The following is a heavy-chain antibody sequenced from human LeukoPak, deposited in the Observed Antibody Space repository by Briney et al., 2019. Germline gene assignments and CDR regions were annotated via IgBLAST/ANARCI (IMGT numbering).Heavy chain of an antibody. CDR3: ASSRTYYYDSSGYRSMN. Sequence: PSETLSLTCAVYGGSFSGYYWSWIRQPPGKGLEWIGEINHSGSTNYNPSLKSRVTISVDTSKNQFSLKLSSVTAADTAVYYCASSRTYYYDSSGYRSMNWGQGTLVTVSS. CDR1: GGSFSGYY. D-gene: IGHD3-22*01. J-gene: IGHJ4*02. V-gene: IGHV4-34*01. CDR2: INHSGST.